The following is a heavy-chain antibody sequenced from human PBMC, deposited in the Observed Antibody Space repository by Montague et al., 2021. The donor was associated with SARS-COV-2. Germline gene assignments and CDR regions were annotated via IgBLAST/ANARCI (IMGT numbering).Heavy chain of an antibody. Sequence: SETLSLTCTVSGASISSSNYYWGWIRQPPGKGLEWIATINYSGSTYYKPSLKSRLTISVDTSKNQFSLRLSSVTAADTAVYYCARGDFGVVIIPYYYYYMDVWGKGTTVTVSS. D-gene: IGHD3-3*01. V-gene: IGHV4-39*01. CDR2: INYSGST. J-gene: IGHJ6*03. CDR3: ARGDFGVVIIPYYYYYMDV. CDR1: GASISSSNYY.